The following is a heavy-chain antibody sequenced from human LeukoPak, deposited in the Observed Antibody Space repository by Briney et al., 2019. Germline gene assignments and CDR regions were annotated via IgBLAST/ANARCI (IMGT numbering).Heavy chain of an antibody. CDR3: ARQLYDSSGFPPYHRDYYMDV. CDR2: VNHSGST. Sequence: SETLSLTCAVYGGSFSGYYWSWIRQPPGKGLEWIGEVNHSGSTNYNPSLKSRVTIFVDTSKNQFSLKLSSVTAADTAAYYCARQLYDSSGFPPYHRDYYMDVWGKGTTVTVSS. CDR1: GGSFSGYY. D-gene: IGHD3-22*01. V-gene: IGHV4-34*01. J-gene: IGHJ6*03.